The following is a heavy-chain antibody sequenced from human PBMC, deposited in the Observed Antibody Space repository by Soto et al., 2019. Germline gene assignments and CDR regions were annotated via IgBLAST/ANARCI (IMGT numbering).Heavy chain of an antibody. CDR3: ASPLLWPLDLNY. CDR2: INTDGSST. CDR1: GFTFSSHW. Sequence: GGYLRLSCAASGFTFSSHWMHWVRQALGKGLVWVSRINTDGSSTNYADSVKGRFTVSRDNAKNTLYLQMNSLRVEDTAVYYCASPLLWPLDLNYWGQGTLVTVSS. D-gene: IGHD2-21*02. J-gene: IGHJ4*02. V-gene: IGHV3-74*01.